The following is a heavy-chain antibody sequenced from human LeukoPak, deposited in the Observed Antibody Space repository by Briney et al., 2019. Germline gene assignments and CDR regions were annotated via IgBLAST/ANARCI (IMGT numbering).Heavy chain of an antibody. CDR2: FYYSGST. CDR1: GGSISSYY. J-gene: IGHJ3*02. D-gene: IGHD1-7*01. Sequence: SETLSLTCTVSGGSISSYYWVWIRQPPGKGLEWIGSFYYSGSTFYNPSLKSRVTISIDSSKNQFSLKLSSVTAADTAVYYCATALKLELQAFDIWGQGTLVTVSS. V-gene: IGHV4-39*07. CDR3: ATALKLELQAFDI.